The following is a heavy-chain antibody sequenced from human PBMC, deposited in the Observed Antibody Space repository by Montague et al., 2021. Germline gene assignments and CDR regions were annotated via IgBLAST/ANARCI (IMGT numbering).Heavy chain of an antibody. CDR1: GDSVSSTTTA. CDR2: TYYRSRWYF. V-gene: IGHV6-1*01. J-gene: IGHJ4*02. CDR3: ARDHGLINAWAY. D-gene: IGHD2-8*01. Sequence: CAISGDSVSSTTTAWHWIRQSPSRGLEWLGRTYYRSRWYFDYAPSVKSRITIQPDTATNQFSLQVNSVTPEDTAVYFCARDHGLINAWAYWGQGTLVTVS.